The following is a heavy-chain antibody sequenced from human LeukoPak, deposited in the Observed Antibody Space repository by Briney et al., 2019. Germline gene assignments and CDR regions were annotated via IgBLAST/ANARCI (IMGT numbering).Heavy chain of an antibody. J-gene: IGHJ4*02. CDR2: ISSSSSYI. V-gene: IGHV3-21*01. CDR1: GFTFSSYS. D-gene: IGHD3-22*01. Sequence: GGSLRLSCAASGFTFSSYSMNWVRQAPGKGLEWVSSISSSSSYIYYADSVKGRFTISRDNAKNSLYLQMNSLRAEDTAVYYCAREVSYYYDSSGPLGGVYWGQGTLVTVSS. CDR3: AREVSYYYDSSGPLGGVY.